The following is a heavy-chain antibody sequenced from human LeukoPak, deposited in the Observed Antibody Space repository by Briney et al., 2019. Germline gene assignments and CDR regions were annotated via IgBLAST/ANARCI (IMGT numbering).Heavy chain of an antibody. J-gene: IGHJ5*02. CDR1: GYTFTGYY. Sequence: ASVKVSCKASGYTFTGYYMHWVRQAPGQGLEWMGWINPNSGGTNYAQKFQGRVTMTRDTSISTAYMELSRLRSDDTAVYYCARDKWVLWFGELSRSELDPWGQGTLVTVSS. CDR2: INPNSGGT. D-gene: IGHD3-10*01. CDR3: ARDKWVLWFGELSRSELDP. V-gene: IGHV1-2*02.